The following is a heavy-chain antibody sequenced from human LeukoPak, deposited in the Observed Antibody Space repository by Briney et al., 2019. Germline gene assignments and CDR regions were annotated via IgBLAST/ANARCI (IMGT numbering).Heavy chain of an antibody. D-gene: IGHD2-8*01. CDR2: IRYDGSNK. Sequence: GGSLRLSCAASGFTFSSYGMHWVRQAPGKGLEWVAFIRYDGSNKYYADSVKGRFTISRDNSKNTLYLQMNSLRAEDTAVYYCARDATYCTNGVCYTRFDYWGQGTLVTVSS. J-gene: IGHJ4*02. CDR3: ARDATYCTNGVCYTRFDY. CDR1: GFTFSSYG. V-gene: IGHV3-30*02.